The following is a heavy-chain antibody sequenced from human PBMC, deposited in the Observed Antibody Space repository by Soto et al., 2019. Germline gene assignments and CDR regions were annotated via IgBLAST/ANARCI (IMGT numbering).Heavy chain of an antibody. CDR3: ARDRVKPHYGMDV. Sequence: QVQLQESGPGLVKPSQTLSLTCTVSGGSISSGGYYWSWIRQHPGKGLEWIGYIYYSVSTYYKPSLKRRVTISVDTSKNQFSLKLSSVTAADTAVYYCARDRVKPHYGMDVWGQGTTVTVSS. J-gene: IGHJ6*02. CDR2: IYYSVST. V-gene: IGHV4-31*03. D-gene: IGHD3-10*01. CDR1: GGSISSGGYY.